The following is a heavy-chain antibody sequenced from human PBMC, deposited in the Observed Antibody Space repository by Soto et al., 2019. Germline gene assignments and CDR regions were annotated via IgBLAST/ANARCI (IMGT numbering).Heavy chain of an antibody. CDR1: GYTFTGYY. J-gene: IGHJ6*02. D-gene: IGHD2-15*01. CDR3: ARPQELVLYYYGMDV. V-gene: IGHV1-2*02. Sequence: ASVKVSCEASGYTFTGYYIHWVRQAPGQGLEWMGWINPNSGGTNYAQKFQGRVTMTRDTSISTAYMELSRLRSDDTAVYYCARPQELVLYYYGMDVWGQGTTVTVSS. CDR2: INPNSGGT.